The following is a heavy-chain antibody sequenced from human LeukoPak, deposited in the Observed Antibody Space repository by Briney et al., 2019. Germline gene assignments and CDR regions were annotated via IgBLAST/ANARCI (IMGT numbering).Heavy chain of an antibody. J-gene: IGHJ3*02. CDR1: GFTFNDYA. CDR3: AKSDGHVTGYGFHI. V-gene: IGHV3-30*02. Sequence: GGSLRLSCAASGFTFNDYAMYWVRQSPGRGLEWVALIRDDGSDTYHADSVKGRFTISRDNSKNTVFLRMNSLRGEDSAIYYCAKSDGHVTGYGFHIWGQGTMVTVSS. D-gene: IGHD1-1*01. CDR2: IRDDGSDT.